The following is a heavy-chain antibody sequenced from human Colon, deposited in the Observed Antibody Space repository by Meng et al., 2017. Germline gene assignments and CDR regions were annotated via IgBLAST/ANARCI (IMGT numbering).Heavy chain of an antibody. CDR1: GFTFSPYI. CDR3: ARAGRLTSSRPFDQ. CDR2: ISDDGSHK. V-gene: IGHV3-30*01. D-gene: IGHD2-15*01. J-gene: IGHJ4*02. Sequence: GESLKISCEGSGFTFSPYIMHWVRQGPGKGLEWVAVISDDGSHKFYAESIRGRFTISRDNSKNTLSLEMNSLKSEDTAVYYCARAGRLTSSRPFDQWGQGTLVTVSS.